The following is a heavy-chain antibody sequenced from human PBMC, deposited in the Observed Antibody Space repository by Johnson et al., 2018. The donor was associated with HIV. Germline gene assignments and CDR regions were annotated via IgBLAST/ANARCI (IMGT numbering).Heavy chain of an antibody. Sequence: VQLVESGGGVVQPGRSLRLSCAASGFTFSSYAMHWVRQAPGKGLEWVSLIYNDGSPYYADSVKGRFTISRDNSKNTLYLQMNSLRAEDTAVYYCARDGYNYAFDIWGQGTMVTVSS. V-gene: IGHV3-66*01. D-gene: IGHD5-24*01. J-gene: IGHJ3*02. CDR1: GFTFSSYA. CDR3: ARDGYNYAFDI. CDR2: IYNDGSP.